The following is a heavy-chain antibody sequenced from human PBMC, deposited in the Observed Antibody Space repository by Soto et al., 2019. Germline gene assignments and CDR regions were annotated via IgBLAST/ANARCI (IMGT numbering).Heavy chain of an antibody. CDR2: INHSGST. V-gene: IGHV4-34*01. D-gene: IGHD3-3*01. J-gene: IGHJ4*02. CDR3: ARVRSRFFVL. CDR1: GGSFSGYY. Sequence: PSETLSLTCAVYGGSFSGYYWSWIRQPPGKGLEWIGEINHSGSTNYNPSLKSRVTISVDTSKNQFSLKLSSVTAADTAVYYCARVRSRFFVLWGQGTLVTVSS.